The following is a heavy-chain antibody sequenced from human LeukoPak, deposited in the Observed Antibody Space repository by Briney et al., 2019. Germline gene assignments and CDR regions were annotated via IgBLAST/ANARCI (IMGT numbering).Heavy chain of an antibody. D-gene: IGHD2-15*01. CDR3: ATYGEVVAATIDI. V-gene: IGHV4-61*01. Sequence: TPQSRSLTSTVSGASLSSVRSYWSWIRQPPGSGLEWIGYIYYSGSTNYNPSLKSRVTISVDTSKNQFSLKLSSVTAADTAVYYCATYGEVVAATIDIWGQGTMVTVSS. CDR2: IYYSGST. CDR1: GASLSSVRSY. J-gene: IGHJ3*02.